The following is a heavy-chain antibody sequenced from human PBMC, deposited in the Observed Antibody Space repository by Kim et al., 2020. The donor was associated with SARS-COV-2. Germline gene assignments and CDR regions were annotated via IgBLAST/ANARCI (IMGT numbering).Heavy chain of an antibody. CDR2: INAGNGNT. Sequence: ASVKVSCKASGYTFTSYAMHWVRQAPGQRLEWMGWINAGNGNTKYSQKFQGRVTITRDTSASTAYMELSSLRSEDTAVYYCAREPLSTGTRAPFDYWGQGTLVTVSS. J-gene: IGHJ4*02. CDR1: GYTFTSYA. V-gene: IGHV1-3*01. CDR3: AREPLSTGTRAPFDY. D-gene: IGHD1-1*01.